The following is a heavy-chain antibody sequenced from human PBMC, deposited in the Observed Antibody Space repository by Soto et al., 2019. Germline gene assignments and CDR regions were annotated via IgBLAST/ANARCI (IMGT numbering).Heavy chain of an antibody. CDR2: IKTRIDSATT. V-gene: IGHV3-15*01. D-gene: IGHD5-12*01. Sequence: EVQLVESGGGLVKPGASLRLSCEASGASFTNAWMKWVRQAPGKGLEWVRRIKTRIDSATTDYAAPVKGRFTISRDDSKNTLYLQMDSLKTEETAVYYCTTEDPSWLRGLEYWGQGTLVTVSS. J-gene: IGHJ4*02. CDR1: GASFTNAW. CDR3: TTEDPSWLRGLEY.